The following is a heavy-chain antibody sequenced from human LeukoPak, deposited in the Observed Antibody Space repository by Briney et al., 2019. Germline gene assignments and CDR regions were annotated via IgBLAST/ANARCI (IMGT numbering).Heavy chain of an antibody. CDR1: GDYISSSSYY. V-gene: IGHV4-61*02. J-gene: IGHJ3*02. Sequence: PSETLSLTCTVSGDYISSSSYYWSWIRQPAGKGLEWIGRIYTSGSTNYNPSLKSRVTISVDTSKNQFSLKLSSVTAADTAVYYCASLLGPDAFDIWGQGTMVTVSS. D-gene: IGHD3-10*01. CDR2: IYTSGST. CDR3: ASLLGPDAFDI.